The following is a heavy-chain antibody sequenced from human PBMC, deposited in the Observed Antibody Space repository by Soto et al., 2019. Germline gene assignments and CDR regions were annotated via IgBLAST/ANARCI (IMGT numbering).Heavy chain of an antibody. Sequence: QVQLQESGPGLVKPSQTLSLTCTVSGDSIGTGGYYWDWIRQHPGKGPEWIGYIHYSGSTYYNPSHKSRLTISRDTSKNQFSLHLSSVTAADTAVYYCATNHDDISGRTPLLFDSWGQGTLVTVSS. V-gene: IGHV4-31*03. D-gene: IGHD3-22*01. J-gene: IGHJ4*02. CDR2: IHYSGST. CDR3: ATNHDDISGRTPLLFDS. CDR1: GDSIGTGGYY.